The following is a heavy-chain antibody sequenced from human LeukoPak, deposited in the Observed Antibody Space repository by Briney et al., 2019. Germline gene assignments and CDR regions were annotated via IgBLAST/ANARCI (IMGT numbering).Heavy chain of an antibody. CDR3: AREPHGWNDY. CDR2: IKQDGSEK. J-gene: IGHJ4*02. V-gene: IGHV3-7*01. Sequence: GGSLRLSCAASGFTFSSYSMNWVRQAPGKGLEWVANIKQDGSEKYYVDSVKGRFTISKDNAKNSLFLQMNSLRAEDSAVYYCAREPHGWNDYWGQGTLVTVSS. CDR1: GFTFSSYS. D-gene: IGHD1-1*01.